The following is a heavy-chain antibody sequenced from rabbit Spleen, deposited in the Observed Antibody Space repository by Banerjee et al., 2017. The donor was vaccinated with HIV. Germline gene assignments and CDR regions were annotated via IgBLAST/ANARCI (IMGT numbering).Heavy chain of an antibody. CDR2: INIVTGKS. Sequence: EQLEESGGGLVKPEGSLTLTCKASGVSLNDKDVMCWVRQTTGKGLEWIACINIVTGKSVYASWARGRFTMSKTTSATVTLQMPSLTAADTATYFCARDLVAIIGWNFNLWGPGTLAPS. CDR1: GVSLNDKDV. CDR3: ARDLVAIIGWNFNL. D-gene: IGHD1-1*01. V-gene: IGHV1S45*01. J-gene: IGHJ4*01.